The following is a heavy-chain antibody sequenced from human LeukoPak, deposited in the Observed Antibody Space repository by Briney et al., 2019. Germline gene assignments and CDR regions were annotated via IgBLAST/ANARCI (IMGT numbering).Heavy chain of an antibody. CDR2: ISAYNGNT. CDR3: ARVGGDQGLLWFGEFYYYYYMDV. D-gene: IGHD3-10*01. V-gene: IGHV1-18*01. J-gene: IGHJ6*03. Sequence: ASVKVSCKASGYTFTSYGISWVRQAPGQGLEWMGWISAYNGNTNYAQKLQGRVTITTDTSTSQAYMELRSLRSDDTAVYYCARVGGDQGLLWFGEFYYYYYMDVWGKGTTVTVSS. CDR1: GYTFTSYG.